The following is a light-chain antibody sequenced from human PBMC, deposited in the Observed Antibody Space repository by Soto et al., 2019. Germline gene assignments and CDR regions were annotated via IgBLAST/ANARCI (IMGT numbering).Light chain of an antibody. J-gene: IGKJ2*01. Sequence: DIQMTQSPSTLSASVGDRVTITCRASQSISSWLAWYQQKPGTAPKVLIYKASILQSGVTSRFSGSGSGTEFTLTISCLQPDDFAIYYCQQYSSYPYTFGQGTKLEIK. CDR3: QQYSSYPYT. V-gene: IGKV1-5*03. CDR2: KAS. CDR1: QSISSW.